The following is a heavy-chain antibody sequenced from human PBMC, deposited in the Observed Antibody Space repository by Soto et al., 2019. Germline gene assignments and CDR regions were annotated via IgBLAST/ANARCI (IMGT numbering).Heavy chain of an antibody. CDR1: VGSITSYY. D-gene: IGHD6-6*01. CDR3: ARDGGNIAGRRVWFDP. Sequence: QVQLQESGPGLVKPSETLSLTCTVSVGSITSYYWSWIRQPPGKGLQWIGHIYYTGSTNYNPSLKSRVTISVDTSENQFSLKMTSVTAADTAVYYCARDGGNIAGRRVWFDPWGQGTLVTVSS. CDR2: IYYTGST. J-gene: IGHJ5*02. V-gene: IGHV4-59*01.